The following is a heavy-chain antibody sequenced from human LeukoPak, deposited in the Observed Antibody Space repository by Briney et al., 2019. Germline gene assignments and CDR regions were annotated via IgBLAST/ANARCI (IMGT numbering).Heavy chain of an antibody. D-gene: IGHD1-14*01. CDR1: GGSISSYY. CDR3: ARETATGWFDP. CDR2: IYYSGST. V-gene: IGHV4-59*01. J-gene: IGHJ5*02. Sequence: SETLSFTCTVSGGSISSYYWSWIRQPPGKGLEWIGYIYYSGSTNYNPSLKSRVTISVDTSKNQFSLKLSSVTAADTAVYYCARETATGWFDPWGQGTLVTVSS.